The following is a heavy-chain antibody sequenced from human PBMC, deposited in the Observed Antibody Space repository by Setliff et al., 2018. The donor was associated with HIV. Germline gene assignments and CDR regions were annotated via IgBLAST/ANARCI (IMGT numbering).Heavy chain of an antibody. V-gene: IGHV4-38-2*01. J-gene: IGHJ4*02. Sequence: SETLSLTCAVSGYSISSGYYWGWIRQPPGKGLEWIGSIYHSGSTYYNPSPKSRVTISVDTSKNQFSLKLSSVTAADTAVYYCARVIAVAGHFDYWGQGTLVTVSS. CDR3: ARVIAVAGHFDY. CDR2: IYHSGST. CDR1: GYSISSGYY. D-gene: IGHD6-19*01.